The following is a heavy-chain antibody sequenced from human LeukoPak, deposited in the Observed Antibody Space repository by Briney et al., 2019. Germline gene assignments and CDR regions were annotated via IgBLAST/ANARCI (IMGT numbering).Heavy chain of an antibody. V-gene: IGHV3-7*01. CDR1: GFTFSSYW. CDR2: IKQDGSEK. D-gene: IGHD3-22*01. Sequence: GGSLRLSCAASGFTFSSYWMSWVRQAPGKGLEWVANIKQDGSEKYYVDSVKGRSTISRDNAKNSLYLQMNSLRAEDTAVYYCASQQDYYDSSGYYHDAFDIWGQGTMVTVSS. J-gene: IGHJ3*02. CDR3: ASQQDYYDSSGYYHDAFDI.